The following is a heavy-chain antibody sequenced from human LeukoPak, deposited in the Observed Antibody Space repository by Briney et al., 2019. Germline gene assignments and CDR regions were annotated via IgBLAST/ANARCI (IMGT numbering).Heavy chain of an antibody. J-gene: IGHJ4*02. CDR1: GGSISSYY. V-gene: IGHV4-59*01. CDR3: AKDGGEWERYFDY. CDR2: IYYSGST. Sequence: TTSETLSLTCTVSGGSISSYYWSWIRQPPVKGLEWIGYIYYSGSTNYNPSLKSRVTISVDTSKNQFSLKLSSVTAADTAVYYCAKDGGEWERYFDYWGQGTLVTVSS. D-gene: IGHD1-26*01.